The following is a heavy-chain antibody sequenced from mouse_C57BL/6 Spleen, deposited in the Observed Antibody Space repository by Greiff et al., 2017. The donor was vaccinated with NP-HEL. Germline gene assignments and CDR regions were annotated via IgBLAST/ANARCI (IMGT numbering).Heavy chain of an antibody. J-gene: IGHJ4*01. Sequence: QVHVKQPGAELVKPGASVKLSCKASGYTFTSYWMHWVKQRPGRGLEWIGRIDPNSGGTKYNEKFKSKATLTVDKPSSTAYMQLSSLTSEDSAVYYCARDTTVVAKAMDYWGQGTSVTVSS. CDR2: IDPNSGGT. V-gene: IGHV1-72*01. CDR1: GYTFTSYW. D-gene: IGHD1-1*01. CDR3: ARDTTVVAKAMDY.